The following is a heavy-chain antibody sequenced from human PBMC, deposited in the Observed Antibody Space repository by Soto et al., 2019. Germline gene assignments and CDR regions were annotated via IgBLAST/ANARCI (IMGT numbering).Heavy chain of an antibody. V-gene: IGHV1-2*04. CDR3: ARSPTRSVGYSYGLDYYYYMDV. D-gene: IGHD5-18*01. CDR1: GYTFTGYY. J-gene: IGHJ6*03. CDR2: INPNSGGT. Sequence: QVQLVQSGAEVKKPGASVKVSCKASGYTFTGYYMHWVRQAPGQGLEWMGWINPNSGGTNYAQKFQGWVTMTRDTSISTAYMELSRLRSDDTAVYYCARSPTRSVGYSYGLDYYYYMDVWGKGTTVTVSS.